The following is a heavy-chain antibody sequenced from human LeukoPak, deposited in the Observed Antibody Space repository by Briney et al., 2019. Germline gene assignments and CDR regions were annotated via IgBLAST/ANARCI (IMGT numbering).Heavy chain of an antibody. CDR1: GYTFTSYG. CDR2: ISAYNGNT. V-gene: IGHV1-18*01. D-gene: IGHD6-13*01. Sequence: GASVKVSCKASGYTFTSYGISWVRQAPGQGLEWMGWISAYNGNTNYAQKLQGRVTMTTDTSTSTAYMELRSLRSDHTAVYYCASWGPTAAGPLYYFDYWGQGTLVTVSS. J-gene: IGHJ4*02. CDR3: ASWGPTAAGPLYYFDY.